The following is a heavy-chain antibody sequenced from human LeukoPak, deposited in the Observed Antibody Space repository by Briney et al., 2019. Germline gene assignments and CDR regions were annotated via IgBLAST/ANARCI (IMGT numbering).Heavy chain of an antibody. CDR1: GGSISSYY. D-gene: IGHD6-13*01. V-gene: IGHV4-59*08. Sequence: SETLSLTCTVSGGSISSYYWSWIRQPPGKGLDWIGYIYYSGTTNYNPSLKSRVTISVDTSKNQFSLKLSSVTAADTAVYYCARHASPSSWVDYWGQGTLVTVSS. CDR2: IYYSGTT. CDR3: ARHASPSSWVDY. J-gene: IGHJ4*02.